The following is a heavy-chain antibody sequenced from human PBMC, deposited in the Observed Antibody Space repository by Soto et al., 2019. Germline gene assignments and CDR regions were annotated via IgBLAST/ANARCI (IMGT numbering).Heavy chain of an antibody. J-gene: IGHJ6*02. D-gene: IGHD4-17*01. CDR3: ARVPKRVDYGDHVGYDYNGMDV. CDR2: ISAYNGNT. V-gene: IGHV1-18*01. Sequence: ASVKVSCKASGYTFTSYGISWVRQAPGQGLEWMGWISAYNGNTNYAQKLQGRVTMTTDTSTSTAYMEVRSLRSDDTAVYYCARVPKRVDYGDHVGYDYNGMDVWGQGTTVTVSS. CDR1: GYTFTSYG.